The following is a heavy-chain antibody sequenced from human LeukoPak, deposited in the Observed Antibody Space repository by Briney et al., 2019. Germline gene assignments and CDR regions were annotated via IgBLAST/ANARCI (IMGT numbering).Heavy chain of an antibody. J-gene: IGHJ5*02. CDR2: INRNSGGT. Sequence: ASVKVSCKASGYTFTGYYMHWVRQAPGQGLEWMGWINRNSGGTNYAQKFQGWVTMTRDTSISTAYMELSRLRSDDTAVYYCARGDEWFGELKGNNWFDPWGQGTLVTVSS. CDR3: ARGDEWFGELKGNNWFDP. D-gene: IGHD3-10*01. V-gene: IGHV1-2*04. CDR1: GYTFTGYY.